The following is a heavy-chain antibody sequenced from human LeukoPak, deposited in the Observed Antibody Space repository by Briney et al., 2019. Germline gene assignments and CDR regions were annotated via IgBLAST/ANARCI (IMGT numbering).Heavy chain of an antibody. J-gene: IGHJ4*02. CDR2: IIPIFGTA. D-gene: IGHD2-15*01. CDR3: ARRYCSGGSCYFY. Sequence: SVTVSFTASGGTFSSYAISWVRQAPGQGLEWMGGIIPIFGTANYAQKFQGRVTITAAESTSTAYMELSSLRSEDTAVYYCARRYCSGGSCYFYWGQGTLVTVSS. CDR1: GGTFSSYA. V-gene: IGHV1-69*01.